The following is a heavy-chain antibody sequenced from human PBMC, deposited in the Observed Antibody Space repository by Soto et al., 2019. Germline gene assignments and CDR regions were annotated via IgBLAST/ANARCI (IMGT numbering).Heavy chain of an antibody. D-gene: IGHD3-22*01. V-gene: IGHV4-59*01. Sequence: SETLSLTCTVSGGSISSYYWSWIRQPPGKGLEWIGYIYYSGSTNYNPSLKSRVTLSVDTSKNQFSLKLSSVTAADTAVYYCARVKGGYYSYYFDYWGQGTLVTVSS. J-gene: IGHJ4*02. CDR2: IYYSGST. CDR1: GGSISSYY. CDR3: ARVKGGYYSYYFDY.